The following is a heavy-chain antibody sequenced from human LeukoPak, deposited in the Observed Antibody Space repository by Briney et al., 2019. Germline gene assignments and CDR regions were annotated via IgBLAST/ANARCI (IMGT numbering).Heavy chain of an antibody. CDR2: IIPIFGTA. D-gene: IGHD2-2*01. J-gene: IGHJ4*02. V-gene: IGHV1-69*01. CDR1: GGTFSSYA. CDR3: ARINGRYCSSTSCYAGGFDY. Sequence: GASVKVSCKASGGTFSSYAISWVRQAPGQGLEWMGGIIPIFGTANYAQKFQGRVTITADESTSTAYMELSSLRSEDTAVYYCARINGRYCSSTSCYAGGFDYWGQGTLVTVSS.